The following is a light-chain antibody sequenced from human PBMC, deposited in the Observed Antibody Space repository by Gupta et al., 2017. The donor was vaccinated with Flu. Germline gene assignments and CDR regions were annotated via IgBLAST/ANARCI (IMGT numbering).Light chain of an antibody. CDR1: SSDVGDNNH. CDR2: ETN. J-gene: IGLJ1*01. V-gene: IGLV2-8*01. CDR3: SSYAGSYIYV. Sequence: QSALTQPPSASGSPGQSVTISCPGTSSDVGDNNHVAWYQQYPAKAPKLMMFETNKRPSGVPDRFSGSKSGNTASLTVSGLQAEDEADYYCSSYAGSYIYVFGTGTKVTV.